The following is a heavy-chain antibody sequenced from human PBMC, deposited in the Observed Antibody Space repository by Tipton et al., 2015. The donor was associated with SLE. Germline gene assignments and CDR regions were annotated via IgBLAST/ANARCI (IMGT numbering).Heavy chain of an antibody. Sequence: LRLSCTVSGGSISSGLYHWTWIRQPAGKRLEWIGHINPSGSSNYNPSLRSRVTMSVDTSKNHFSLKLSSVTAADTAVYYCARHGNQDYWGQGTLVTVSS. V-gene: IGHV4-61*09. CDR2: INPSGSS. J-gene: IGHJ4*02. CDR3: ARHGNQDY. D-gene: IGHD4-23*01. CDR1: GGSISSGLYH.